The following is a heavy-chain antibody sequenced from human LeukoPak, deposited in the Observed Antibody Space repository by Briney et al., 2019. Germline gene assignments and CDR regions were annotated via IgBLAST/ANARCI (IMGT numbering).Heavy chain of an antibody. CDR2: ISGSGSSR. Sequence: GGSLRLSCAASGFTLNNYEMNWVRQAPGKGLEWLSYISGSGSSRYYADSVMGRFTISRDNSKNTLYLQMNSLRAGDTAVYYCAKSQSPYCGGDCHYWGQGTLVTVSS. V-gene: IGHV3-23*01. CDR3: AKSQSPYCGGDCHY. CDR1: GFTLNNYE. J-gene: IGHJ4*02. D-gene: IGHD2-21*02.